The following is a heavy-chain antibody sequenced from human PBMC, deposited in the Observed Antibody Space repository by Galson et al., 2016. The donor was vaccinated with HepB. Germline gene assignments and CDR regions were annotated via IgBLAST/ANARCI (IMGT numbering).Heavy chain of an antibody. CDR1: GGSISSYF. CDR3: ARGVTGTPYFDF. J-gene: IGHJ4*02. CDR2: IYKTGNT. Sequence: SETLSLTCNVSGGSISSYFWSWVRQPPGKELEWIGYIYKTGNTNYSPSLKSRVTVSVDTSKNQFSLELRSMTAADTAFYYCARGVTGTPYFDFWGQGALVTVSS. V-gene: IGHV4-59*01. D-gene: IGHD2-21*02.